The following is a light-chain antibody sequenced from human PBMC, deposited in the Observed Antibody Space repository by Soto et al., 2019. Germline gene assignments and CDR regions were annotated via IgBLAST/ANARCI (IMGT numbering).Light chain of an antibody. V-gene: IGKV1-9*01. CDR1: QDVGHS. CDR3: QQLKSSPFT. J-gene: IGKJ3*01. Sequence: DIRLTQSPSFLSASVGDSITITCRASQDVGHSFAWYQQKPGKSPKLLIHAAATLRGGVPSRFSGGGSGTEFTLTISSLQPEDFATYFCQQLKSSPFTFGPGTKVDIE. CDR2: AAA.